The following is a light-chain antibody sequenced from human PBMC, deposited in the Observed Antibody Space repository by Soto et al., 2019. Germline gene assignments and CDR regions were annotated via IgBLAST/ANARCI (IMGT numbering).Light chain of an antibody. CDR3: KQRCPWHT. CDR1: QSVSSY. Sequence: EIVWTQSPATLSLSPGERATLSCRASQSVSSYLAWYQQKPGQAPRLLIYDASNRATGIPARFSGSGSGTDCSLTISSLDPESFAVYYRKQRCPWHTFGQGTRLGI. J-gene: IGKJ5*01. V-gene: IGKV3-11*01. CDR2: DAS.